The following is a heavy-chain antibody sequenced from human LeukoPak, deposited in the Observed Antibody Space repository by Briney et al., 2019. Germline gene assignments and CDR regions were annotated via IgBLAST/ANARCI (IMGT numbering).Heavy chain of an antibody. CDR2: IYTSGST. D-gene: IGHD3-22*01. J-gene: IGHJ4*02. CDR1: SGSISSGSYY. Sequence: PSQTLSLTCTVSSGSISSGSYYWSWIRQPAGKGLEWIGRIYTSGSTNYNPSLKSRVTISVDTSKNQFSLKLSSVTAADTAVYYCASASYYYDSSGYQHFDYWGQGTLVTVSS. CDR3: ASASYYYDSSGYQHFDY. V-gene: IGHV4-61*02.